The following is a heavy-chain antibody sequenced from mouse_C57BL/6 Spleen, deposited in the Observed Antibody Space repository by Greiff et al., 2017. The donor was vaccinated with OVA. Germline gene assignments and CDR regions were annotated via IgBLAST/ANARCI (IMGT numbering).Heavy chain of an antibody. J-gene: IGHJ3*01. Sequence: QVQLQQSGAELARPGASVKMSCKASGYTFTSYTMHWVKQRPGQGLEWIGYINPSSGYTKYNQKFKDKATLTADKSSSTAYMQLSSLTSEDSAVYYCAVITTVAGGFAYWGQGTLVTVSA. CDR3: AVITTVAGGFAY. CDR2: INPSSGYT. CDR1: GYTFTSYT. D-gene: IGHD1-1*01. V-gene: IGHV1-4*01.